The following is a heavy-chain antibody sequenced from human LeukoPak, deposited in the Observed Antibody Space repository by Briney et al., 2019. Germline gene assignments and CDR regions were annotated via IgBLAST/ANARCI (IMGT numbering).Heavy chain of an antibody. D-gene: IGHD2-8*01. V-gene: IGHV1-2*02. J-gene: IGHJ5*02. CDR2: INPNSGGT. CDR3: ARDIVLMGDNWFDP. Sequence: ASVKVSCKASGYTFTGYYMHWVRQAPGQGLEWTGWINPNSGGTNYAQKFQGRVTMTRDTSISTAYMELSRLRSDDTAVYYCARDIVLMGDNWFDPWGQGTLVTVSS. CDR1: GYTFTGYY.